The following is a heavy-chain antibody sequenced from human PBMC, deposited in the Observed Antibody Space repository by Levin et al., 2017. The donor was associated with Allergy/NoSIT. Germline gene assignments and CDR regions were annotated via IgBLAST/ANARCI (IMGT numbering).Heavy chain of an antibody. CDR2: INPNSGGT. CDR1: GYTFTGYY. Sequence: GESLKISCKASGYTFTGYYMHWVRQAPGQGLEWMGWINPNSGGTNYAQKFQGRVTMTRDTSISTAYMELSRLRSDDTAVYYCAKLALGRSDYGDYTRRDYWGQGTLVTVSS. J-gene: IGHJ4*02. V-gene: IGHV1-2*02. CDR3: AKLALGRSDYGDYTRRDY. D-gene: IGHD4-17*01.